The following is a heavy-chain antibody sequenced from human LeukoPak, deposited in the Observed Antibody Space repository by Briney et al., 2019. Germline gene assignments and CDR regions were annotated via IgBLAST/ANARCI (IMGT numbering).Heavy chain of an antibody. CDR3: ALLAVASDFDY. CDR1: GFPFSFYE. Sequence: GGSLRLSCAVSGFPFSFYEMNWVRQAPGKGLEGVSNIGSSGTTIYYADSVKGRFSISRDNAKSSLYLQMNSLRVEDTAVYYCALLAVASDFDYWGQGALVTVSS. D-gene: IGHD6-19*01. V-gene: IGHV3-48*03. CDR2: IGSSGTTI. J-gene: IGHJ4*02.